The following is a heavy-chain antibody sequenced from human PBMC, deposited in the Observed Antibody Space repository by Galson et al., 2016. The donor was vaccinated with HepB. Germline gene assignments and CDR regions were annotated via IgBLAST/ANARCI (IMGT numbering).Heavy chain of an antibody. V-gene: IGHV3-23*01. CDR2: ITGGGSPP. Sequence: SLRLSCAASGFTFSSYAMSWVRQAPGKGLEWVSLITGGGSPPHYADSVKGRFTISRDNSKSTLYLQMNSLTGEDTAVYYCAKDTRGYSSDWGQGTLVTVSP. CDR1: GFTFSSYA. J-gene: IGHJ4*02. CDR3: AKDTRGYSSD. D-gene: IGHD3-22*01.